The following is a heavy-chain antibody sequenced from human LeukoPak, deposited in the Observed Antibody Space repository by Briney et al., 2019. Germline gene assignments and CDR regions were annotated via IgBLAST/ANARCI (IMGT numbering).Heavy chain of an antibody. CDR2: IKQDGSEK. J-gene: IGHJ4*02. CDR3: ARDNPPDY. V-gene: IGHV3-7*03. Sequence: GGSLRLSCVASRFTFSSSWMSWVRQAPGKGLEWVANIKQDGSEKSYVESVRGRLTISRDNAKNSLYLQLNSLRAEDTALYYCARDNPPDYWGQGTLVTVSS. CDR1: RFTFSSSW.